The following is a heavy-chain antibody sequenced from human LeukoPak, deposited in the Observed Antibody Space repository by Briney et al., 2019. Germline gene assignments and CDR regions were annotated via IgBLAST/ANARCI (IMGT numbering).Heavy chain of an antibody. CDR1: DGSVSSGSYY. V-gene: IGHV4-61*01. CDR2: IYYSGST. CDR3: ARDVGDY. J-gene: IGHJ4*02. Sequence: TSETLSLTFTGSDGSVSSGSYYWSWIRQPPGKGLEWIGYIYYSGSTNYNPSLKSRVTISVDTSKNQFSLKLSSVTAADTAVYYCARDVGDYWGQGTLVTVSS.